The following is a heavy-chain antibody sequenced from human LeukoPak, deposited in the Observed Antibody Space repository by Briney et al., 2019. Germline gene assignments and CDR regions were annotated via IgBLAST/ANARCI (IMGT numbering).Heavy chain of an antibody. CDR3: AKSVGDYYFDY. CDR1: GFTFSSYA. J-gene: IGHJ4*02. V-gene: IGHV3-23*01. CDR2: ISGSGGST. Sequence: GGSLRLSCVASGFTFSSYAMSWVRQAPGQGLEWVSGISGSGGSTHYADSVKGRFTISRDKSKNKLYLQMNSLRAEDTAVYYCAKSVGDYYFDYWGQGTLVTVSS. D-gene: IGHD4-17*01.